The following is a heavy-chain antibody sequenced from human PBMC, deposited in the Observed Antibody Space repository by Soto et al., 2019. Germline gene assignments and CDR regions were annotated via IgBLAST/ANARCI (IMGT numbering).Heavy chain of an antibody. CDR3: ARGSNNRGVVVVVAAKGNDY. CDR2: INHSGST. Sequence: SETLSLTCAVCGGSFSGYYWNWIRQPPGKGLEWIGEINHSGSTNYNPSLKSRVTISVDTSKNQFSLTLSSVTAADTAVYYCARGSNNRGVVVVVAAKGNDYWGNGTLVTVSS. CDR1: GGSFSGYY. D-gene: IGHD2-15*01. V-gene: IGHV4-34*01. J-gene: IGHJ4*01.